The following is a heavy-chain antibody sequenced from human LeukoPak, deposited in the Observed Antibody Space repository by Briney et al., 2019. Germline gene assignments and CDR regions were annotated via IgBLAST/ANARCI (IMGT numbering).Heavy chain of an antibody. J-gene: IGHJ6*04. CDR2: ISYDGSNK. CDR3: ARAKYYDILTGRRGYYYYGMDV. CDR1: GFTFSSYA. Sequence: GGSLRLSCAASGFTFSSYAMHWVRQAPGKGLEGVAVISYDGSNKYYADSVKGRFTISRDNSKNTLYLQMNSLRAEDTAVYYCARAKYYDILTGRRGYYYYGMDVWGKGTTVTVSS. D-gene: IGHD3-9*01. V-gene: IGHV3-30*04.